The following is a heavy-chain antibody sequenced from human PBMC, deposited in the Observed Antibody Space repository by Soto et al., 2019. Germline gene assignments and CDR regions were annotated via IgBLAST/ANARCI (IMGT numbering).Heavy chain of an antibody. V-gene: IGHV1-69*06. CDR2: IIPIFGTA. CDR1: GGTFSSYA. Sequence: ASVKVSCKASGGTFSSYAISWVRQAPGQGLEWMGGIIPIFGTANYAQKFQGRVTITGDISTSTAYMELSSLRSEDTAVYYCAASTEYYYYYGMDVWGQGTTVTVSS. D-gene: IGHD2-2*01. J-gene: IGHJ6*02. CDR3: AASTEYYYYYGMDV.